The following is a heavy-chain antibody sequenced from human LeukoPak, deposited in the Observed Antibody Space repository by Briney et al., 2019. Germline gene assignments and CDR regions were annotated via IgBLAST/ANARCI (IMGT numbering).Heavy chain of an antibody. CDR1: GYTFTSYG. CDR2: ISAYNGNT. D-gene: IGHD3-16*01. CDR3: AREGMGDDRNYYYYGMDV. V-gene: IGHV1-18*01. Sequence: GASVKVSCKASGYTFTSYGISWVRQAPGQGLEWMGWISAYNGNTNYAQKLQGRVTITADKSTSTAYMELSSLRSEDTAVYYCAREGMGDDRNYYYYGMDVWGQGTTVTVSS. J-gene: IGHJ6*02.